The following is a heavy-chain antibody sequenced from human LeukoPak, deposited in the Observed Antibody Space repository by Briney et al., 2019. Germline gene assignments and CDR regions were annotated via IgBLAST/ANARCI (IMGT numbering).Heavy chain of an antibody. D-gene: IGHD3-22*01. CDR1: GGSISSYY. Sequence: SETLSLTCTVSGGSISSYYWSWIRQPAGKGLEWIGRIYTSGSTNYNPSLKSRVTMSVDTSKNQFSLKLSSVTAADTAVYCCTRVVYYDSSGYSDYWGQGTLVTVSS. V-gene: IGHV4-4*07. CDR3: TRVVYYDSSGYSDY. J-gene: IGHJ4*02. CDR2: IYTSGST.